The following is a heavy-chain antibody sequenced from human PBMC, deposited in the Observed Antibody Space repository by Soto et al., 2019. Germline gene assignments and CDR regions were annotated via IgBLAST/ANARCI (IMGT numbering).Heavy chain of an antibody. V-gene: IGHV4-34*01. CDR1: GGSFSGYY. J-gene: IGHJ4*02. Sequence: SETLSLTCAVYGGSFSGYYWSWIRQPPGKGLEWIGEIDHSGSTNYNPSLKSRVTISVDTSKNQFSLELRSVTAADTAVYYCARGQQWLDHATDYWGQGTRVTVSS. D-gene: IGHD6-19*01. CDR2: IDHSGST. CDR3: ARGQQWLDHATDY.